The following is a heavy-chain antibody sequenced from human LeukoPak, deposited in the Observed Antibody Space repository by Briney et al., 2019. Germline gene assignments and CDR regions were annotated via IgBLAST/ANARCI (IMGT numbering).Heavy chain of an antibody. CDR2: IIPIFGTA. V-gene: IGHV1-69*06. Sequence: ASVKVSCKASGGTFISYAISWVRQAPGQGLEWMGGIIPIFGTANYAQKFQGRATITADKSTSTAYMELSSLRSEDTAVYYCASADMPLYDSSGYSWFDPWGQGTLVTVSS. CDR3: ASADMPLYDSSGYSWFDP. CDR1: GGTFISYA. J-gene: IGHJ5*02. D-gene: IGHD3-22*01.